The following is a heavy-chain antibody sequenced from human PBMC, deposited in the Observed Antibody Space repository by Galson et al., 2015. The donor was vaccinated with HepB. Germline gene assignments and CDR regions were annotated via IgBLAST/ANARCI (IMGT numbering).Heavy chain of an antibody. CDR3: AVAAAVITSPFDY. J-gene: IGHJ4*02. V-gene: IGHV1-69*13. Sequence: SVKVSCKASGGTFSSYAISWVRQAPGQGLEWMGGIIPIFGIANYAQKFQGRVTITADESTSTAYMELSSLRSEDTAVYYCAVAAAVITSPFDYWGQGTLVTVSS. CDR1: GGTFSSYA. CDR2: IIPIFGIA. D-gene: IGHD3-22*01.